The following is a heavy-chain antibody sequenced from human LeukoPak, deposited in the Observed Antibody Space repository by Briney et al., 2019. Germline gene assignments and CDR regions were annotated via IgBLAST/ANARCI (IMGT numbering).Heavy chain of an antibody. J-gene: IGHJ5*02. CDR3: ARDPRWLTPDCNTIGCYVNWFDP. V-gene: IGHV4-38-2*02. D-gene: IGHD2-2*01. CDR2: IYRSGNT. CDR1: GYSISSGFL. Sequence: SETLSLTCAVSGYSISSGFLWGWIRQPPGKGLEWIGSIYRSGNTYYNPFLKSRITMSVDTSKNQFSLKLSSVTAADTAVYYCARDPRWLTPDCNTIGCYVNWFDPWGQGTLVTVSS.